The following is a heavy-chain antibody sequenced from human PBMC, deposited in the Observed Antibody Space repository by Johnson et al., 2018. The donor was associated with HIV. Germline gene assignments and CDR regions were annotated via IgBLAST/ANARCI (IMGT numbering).Heavy chain of an antibody. V-gene: IGHV3-15*01. Sequence: VQLVESGGGLVKPGGSLRLSCAASGFTFSNAWMSWVRQAPGKGLEWVGRIKSKSDGETTDYAAPVKGRFAISRDDSKNTLYVQMNSLKTEDTAVYYCSRHGGAFDIWGQGTMVTVSS. J-gene: IGHJ3*02. CDR1: GFTFSNAW. D-gene: IGHD3-10*01. CDR3: SRHGGAFDI. CDR2: IKSKSDGETT.